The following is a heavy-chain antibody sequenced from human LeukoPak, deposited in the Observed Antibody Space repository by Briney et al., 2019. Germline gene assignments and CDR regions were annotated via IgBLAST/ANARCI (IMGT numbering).Heavy chain of an antibody. Sequence: AASVKVSCKASGYTFTSYGISWVRQAPGQGLEWMGWISAYNGNTNYAQKLQGRVTMTTDTSTSTAYMELRSLRSDDTAVYYCAREAERWDSSGYHDAFDIWGQGTMVTVSS. CDR1: GYTFTSYG. V-gene: IGHV1-18*01. J-gene: IGHJ3*02. CDR2: ISAYNGNT. CDR3: AREAERWDSSGYHDAFDI. D-gene: IGHD3-22*01.